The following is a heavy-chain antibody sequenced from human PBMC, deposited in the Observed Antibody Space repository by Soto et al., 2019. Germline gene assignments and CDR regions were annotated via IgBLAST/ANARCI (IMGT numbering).Heavy chain of an antibody. CDR3: AFAGSGSYSNVPDAFDI. CDR2: ISSSSSYI. J-gene: IGHJ3*02. CDR1: GFTFSSYS. V-gene: IGHV3-21*01. Sequence: EVPLVESGGGLVKPGGSLRLSCAASGFTFSSYSMNWVRQAPGKGLEWVSSISSSSSYIYYADSVKGRFTISSDNAKNSLYLQMNSLRAEDTAVYYCAFAGSGSYSNVPDAFDIWGQGTMVTVSS. D-gene: IGHD3-10*01.